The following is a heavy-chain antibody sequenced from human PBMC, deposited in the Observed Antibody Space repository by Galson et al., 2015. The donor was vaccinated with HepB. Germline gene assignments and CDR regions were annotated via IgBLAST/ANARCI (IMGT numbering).Heavy chain of an antibody. Sequence: SLRLSCAVSGFTFSNFWMSWVRQAPGKGLEWVANIKQDGSVKTYVGSVKGRFTISRDNVKNSLFLQMNSLRAEDTAVYYCATDSFSNPHYCGQGVLVTVSS. CDR2: IKQDGSVK. V-gene: IGHV3-7*03. CDR3: ATDSFSNPHY. J-gene: IGHJ4*02. D-gene: IGHD4-11*01. CDR1: GFTFSNFW.